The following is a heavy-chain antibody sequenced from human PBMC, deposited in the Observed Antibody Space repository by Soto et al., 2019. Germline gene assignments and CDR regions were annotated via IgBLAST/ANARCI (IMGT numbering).Heavy chain of an antibody. V-gene: IGHV4-30-2*01. CDR3: ARVGGSGSYYYYYYGMDV. D-gene: IGHD3-10*01. Sequence: QLQLQESGSGLVKPSQTLSLTCAVSGGSISSGGYSWSWIRQPPGKGLEWIGYIYHSGSTYYNPSLKSRVTISVDRPKNQFSLKLSSVTAADTAVYYCARVGGSGSYYYYYYGMDVWGQGTTVTVSS. CDR1: GGSISSGGYS. J-gene: IGHJ6*02. CDR2: IYHSGST.